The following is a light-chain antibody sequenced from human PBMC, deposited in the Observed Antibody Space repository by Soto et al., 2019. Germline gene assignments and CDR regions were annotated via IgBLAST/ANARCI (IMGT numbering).Light chain of an antibody. CDR3: QQYNNWPPIT. Sequence: ETLMTQSPATLSVSPGERATLSCRASQSVNNNLAWYQQKLGQAPRVLIYGASTRATGIPARFTGSGSGTEFILTITSLQSEDSAVYYCQQYNNWPPITFGPGTTVDIK. V-gene: IGKV3-15*01. J-gene: IGKJ3*01. CDR2: GAS. CDR1: QSVNNN.